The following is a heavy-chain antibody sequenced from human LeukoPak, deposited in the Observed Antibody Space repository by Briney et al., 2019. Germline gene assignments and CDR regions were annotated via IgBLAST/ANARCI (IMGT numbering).Heavy chain of an antibody. CDR3: GKELGRYFNFDY. CDR1: GFTLNNYA. V-gene: IGHV3-23*01. D-gene: IGHD3-9*01. CDR2: LSGGGGGA. J-gene: IGHJ4*02. Sequence: PGGSLRLSCAASGFTLNNYAMSWVRQAPGKGLEWVSSLSGGGGGAYYADSVRGRFTISRDNSKNTLYLQMNSLRAEDTAIYYCGKELGRYFNFDYWGQGTLVTVSS.